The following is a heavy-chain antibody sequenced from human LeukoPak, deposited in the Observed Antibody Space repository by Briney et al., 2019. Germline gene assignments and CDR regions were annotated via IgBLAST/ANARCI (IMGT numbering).Heavy chain of an antibody. D-gene: IGHD1-1*01. V-gene: IGHV4-38-2*02. CDR3: TREQAGTIVDD. J-gene: IGHJ4*02. CDR1: GYSVSAGYY. Sequence: SETLSLTCAVSGYSVSAGYYWGWLRQSPGKGLEWIGSISHRGTTYHNPSLKSRIIISLGTSKNQFSLSLTSVTAAATATYYCTREQAGTIVDDWGQGTLVTVSS. CDR2: ISHRGTT.